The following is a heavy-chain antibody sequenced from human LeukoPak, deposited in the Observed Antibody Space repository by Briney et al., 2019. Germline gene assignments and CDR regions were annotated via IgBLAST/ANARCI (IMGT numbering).Heavy chain of an antibody. Sequence: GGSLRLSCAASGFTVSLSYMNRFRQAPGKGLEWVSVIYSGGGTYYAESVKGRFTISRDHSKNTLFLQMSSLKAEDTAVYYCARRMSTSWASDYWGQGTLVTVSS. D-gene: IGHD6-13*01. CDR1: GFTVSLSY. CDR2: IYSGGGT. J-gene: IGHJ4*02. V-gene: IGHV3-53*01. CDR3: ARRMSTSWASDY.